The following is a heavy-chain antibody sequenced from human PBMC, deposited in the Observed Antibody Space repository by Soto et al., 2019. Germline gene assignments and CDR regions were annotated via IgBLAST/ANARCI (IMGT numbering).Heavy chain of an antibody. Sequence: GESLKISCKGSGHSFTSYWISWVRQMPGKGLEWMGRIDPSDSYTNYSPSFQGHVTISADKSISTAYLQWSSLKASDTAMYYCARRNYCSSTSCLDYYYYGMDVWGQGTTVTVSS. J-gene: IGHJ6*02. D-gene: IGHD2-2*01. V-gene: IGHV5-10-1*01. CDR2: IDPSDSYT. CDR3: ARRNYCSSTSCLDYYYYGMDV. CDR1: GHSFTSYW.